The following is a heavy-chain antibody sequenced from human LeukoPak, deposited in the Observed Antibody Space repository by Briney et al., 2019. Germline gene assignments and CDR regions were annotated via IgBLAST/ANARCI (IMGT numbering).Heavy chain of an antibody. V-gene: IGHV4-4*07. Sequence: SETLSLICTVSGGSINSYYWNWIRQPAGKGLEWIWGIYTRGSPKYNPSLKSRVTMSIDTSKNQFSLNLYSVTAADTAVYYCATNYTAVSAFDSWGQGTLVTVSS. CDR1: GGSINSYY. J-gene: IGHJ4*02. CDR3: ATNYTAVSAFDS. CDR2: IYTRGSP. D-gene: IGHD6-19*01.